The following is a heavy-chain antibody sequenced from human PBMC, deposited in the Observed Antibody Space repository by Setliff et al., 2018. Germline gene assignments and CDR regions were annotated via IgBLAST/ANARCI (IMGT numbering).Heavy chain of an antibody. J-gene: IGHJ3*02. CDR3: ARPYYYDSSVSAFDI. Sequence: ASVKVSCKASGYTFRNYAFAWVRQAPGQGLEWVGWISVYNGDTNYAQKFQGRVTLTTDTSTSTAYMELRSLRSDDTAVYYCARPYYYDSSVSAFDIWGQGTMVTVSS. CDR2: ISVYNGDT. CDR1: GYTFRNYA. V-gene: IGHV1-18*01. D-gene: IGHD3-22*01.